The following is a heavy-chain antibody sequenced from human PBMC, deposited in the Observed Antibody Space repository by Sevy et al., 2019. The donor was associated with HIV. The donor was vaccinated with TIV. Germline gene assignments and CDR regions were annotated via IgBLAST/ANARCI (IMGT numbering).Heavy chain of an antibody. Sequence: GGSLRLSCEASGFPFTNHGVHWVRQAPGKGLAWVALMWFDGSNKYYADSVKGRFTVSRHDSKNTLYLKMNSLRADDTAIYYCARDREFYDHGEYGPTSAPDLWGQGTLVTVSS. CDR3: ARDREFYDHGEYGPTSAPDL. CDR1: GFPFTNHG. D-gene: IGHD4-17*01. CDR2: MWFDGSNK. J-gene: IGHJ5*02. V-gene: IGHV3-33*08.